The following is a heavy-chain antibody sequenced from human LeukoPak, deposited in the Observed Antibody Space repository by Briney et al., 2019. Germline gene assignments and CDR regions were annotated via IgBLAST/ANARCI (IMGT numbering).Heavy chain of an antibody. Sequence: GGSLRLSCAASGFTFDKFGMHWVRQAPGKGLEYVSSVSADESGKYYTKSVRGRFSISRDNSKNTMYLQLGNLRPDEMGIYYCARRDRSEIPWGPGTLVTVSS. CDR1: GFTFDKFG. D-gene: IGHD3-22*01. V-gene: IGHV3-64*01. CDR2: VSADESGK. J-gene: IGHJ5*02. CDR3: ARRDRSEIP.